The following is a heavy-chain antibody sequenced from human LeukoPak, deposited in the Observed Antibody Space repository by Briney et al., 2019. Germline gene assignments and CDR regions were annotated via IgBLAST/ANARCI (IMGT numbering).Heavy chain of an antibody. CDR3: ARDLFNYYDSSGYYDY. J-gene: IGHJ4*02. CDR1: GFTFSSYS. V-gene: IGHV3-21*01. CDR2: ISSSSSYI. Sequence: GGSLRLSCAASGFTFSSYSMTWVRQAPGKGLEWVSSISSSSSYIYYADSVKGRFTISRDNAKNSLYLQMNSLRAEDTAVYYCARDLFNYYDSSGYYDYWGQGTLVTVSS. D-gene: IGHD3-22*01.